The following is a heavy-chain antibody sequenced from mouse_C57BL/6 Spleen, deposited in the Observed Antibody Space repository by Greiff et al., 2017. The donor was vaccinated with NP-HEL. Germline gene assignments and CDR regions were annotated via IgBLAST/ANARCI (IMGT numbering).Heavy chain of an antibody. CDR3: ARDSSGYVAWFAY. V-gene: IGHV5-4*03. J-gene: IGHJ3*01. Sequence: EVMLVESGGGLVKPGGSLKLSCAASGFTFSSYAMSWVRQTPEKRLAWVATISDGGSYTSYPDNVKGRFTISRDNAKNNLYLQMSHLKSEDTAMYYCARDSSGYVAWFAYWGQGTLVTVSA. CDR1: GFTFSSYA. D-gene: IGHD3-2*02. CDR2: ISDGGSYT.